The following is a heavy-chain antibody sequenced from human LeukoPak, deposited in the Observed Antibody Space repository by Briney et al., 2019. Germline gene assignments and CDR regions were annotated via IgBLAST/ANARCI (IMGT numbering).Heavy chain of an antibody. J-gene: IGHJ3*02. CDR3: ARADSDYYGDAFDM. Sequence: GGSLRLSCEASGFTFSHYGMNWVRQAPGKGLDWVSTISSSSSYIYYADSVKGRFTISRHNAKNTLYLQMNSLRAEDTAVYYCARADSDYYGDAFDMWGQGTMVTVSS. CDR2: ISSSSSYI. CDR1: GFTFSHYG. V-gene: IGHV3-21*01. D-gene: IGHD3-22*01.